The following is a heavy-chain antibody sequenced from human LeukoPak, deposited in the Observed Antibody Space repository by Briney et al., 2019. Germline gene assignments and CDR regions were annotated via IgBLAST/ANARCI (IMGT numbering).Heavy chain of an antibody. V-gene: IGHV3-30-3*01. CDR2: ISYDGSNK. Sequence: GGSLRLSCAASGFTFSSYAMHWVRQAPGKGLEWVAVISYDGSNKYYADSVKGRFTISRDNSKNTLYLQMNSLRAEDTAVYYCARDLESGLLWELPPNDAFDIWGQGTMATVSS. CDR1: GFTFSSYA. CDR3: ARDLESGLLWELPPNDAFDI. J-gene: IGHJ3*02. D-gene: IGHD1-26*01.